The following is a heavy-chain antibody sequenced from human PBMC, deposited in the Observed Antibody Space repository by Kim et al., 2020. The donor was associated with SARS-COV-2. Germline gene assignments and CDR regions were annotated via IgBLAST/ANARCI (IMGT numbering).Heavy chain of an antibody. V-gene: IGHV4-39*01. CDR2: IYYSGST. D-gene: IGHD5-12*01. Sequence: SETLSLTCTVSGGSISSSSYYWGWIRQPPGKGLEWIGSIYYSGSTYYNPSLKSRVTISVDTSKNQFSLKLSSVTAAETAVYYCSSGYDYSYWGQGTLVTVSS. J-gene: IGHJ4*02. CDR1: GGSISSSSYY. CDR3: SSGYDYSY.